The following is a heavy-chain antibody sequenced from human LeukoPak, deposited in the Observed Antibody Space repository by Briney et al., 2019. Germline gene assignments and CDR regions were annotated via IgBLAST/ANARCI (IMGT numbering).Heavy chain of an antibody. Sequence: GGSLRLSCAASGFTFSSYSMNCVRQAPGKGLEWVSSISSSSSYIYYADSVKGRFTISRDNAKNSLYLQMNSLRAEDTAEYYCARGHSSSWYPNYYFDYWGQGTLVTVSS. CDR3: ARGHSSSWYPNYYFDY. J-gene: IGHJ4*02. D-gene: IGHD6-13*01. CDR2: ISSSSSYI. CDR1: GFTFSSYS. V-gene: IGHV3-21*01.